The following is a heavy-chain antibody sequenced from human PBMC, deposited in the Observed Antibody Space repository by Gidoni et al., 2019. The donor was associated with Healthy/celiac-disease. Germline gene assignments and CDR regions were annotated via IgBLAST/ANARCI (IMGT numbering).Heavy chain of an antibody. CDR2: IIPIFGTA. D-gene: IGHD2-2*01. CDR1: GGTFSSYA. CDR3: ARERGIVVVPAAPRDYYYYGMDV. Sequence: QVQLVQSGAEVKKPGSSVKVSCKASGGTFSSYAISWVRQAPGQGLEWMGGIIPIFGTANYSQEFQGRVTITADEATSTAYMELSSLRSEDTAVYYCARERGIVVVPAAPRDYYYYGMDVWGQGTTVTVSS. J-gene: IGHJ6*02. V-gene: IGHV1-69*01.